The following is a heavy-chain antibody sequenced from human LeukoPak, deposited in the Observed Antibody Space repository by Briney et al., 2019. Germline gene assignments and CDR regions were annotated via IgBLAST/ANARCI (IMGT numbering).Heavy chain of an antibody. CDR2: IYSGGST. V-gene: IGHV3-66*01. D-gene: IGHD6-13*01. Sequence: PGGSLRLSCAASGTTVSGNYMSWVRQAPGKGLEWVSIIYSGGSTNYADSVKGRFTISRDNSKNTLSLQMNSLRVEDTAMYYCARLGSFYGMDVWGQGTTVTVSS. CDR1: GTTVSGNY. CDR3: ARLGSFYGMDV. J-gene: IGHJ6*02.